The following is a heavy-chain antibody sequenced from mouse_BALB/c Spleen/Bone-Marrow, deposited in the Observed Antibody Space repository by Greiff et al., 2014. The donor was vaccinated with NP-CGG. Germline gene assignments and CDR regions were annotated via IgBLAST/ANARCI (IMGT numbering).Heavy chain of an antibody. D-gene: IGHD2-10*02. V-gene: IGHV1-4*02. CDR3: ARPYGNYVYY. Sequence: QVQLQQSAAELARPGASVKMSCKASGYSFTSYTMHWVKQRPGQGLEWIGYINPSSGYNEYNQKFEDKTTLTADKSSSTAYMQLSSLTSEDSAVYYCARPYGNYVYYWGQGTTLTVSS. CDR1: GYSFTSYT. J-gene: IGHJ2*01. CDR2: INPSSGYN.